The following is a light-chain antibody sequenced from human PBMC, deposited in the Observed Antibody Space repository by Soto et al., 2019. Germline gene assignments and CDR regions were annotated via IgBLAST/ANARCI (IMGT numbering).Light chain of an antibody. V-gene: IGKV3-20*01. CDR1: ESVVSSS. Sequence: EFVLTQSQGTLSLSPEERATLSCRATESVVSSSLAWYQQKPGQAPRLLIYGAFNRVTGIPVRFSGSGSGTDFTLTISRLEPEDFAVYYCQQYGNSPSTFGQGGNADIK. CDR3: QQYGNSPST. J-gene: IGKJ1*01. CDR2: GAF.